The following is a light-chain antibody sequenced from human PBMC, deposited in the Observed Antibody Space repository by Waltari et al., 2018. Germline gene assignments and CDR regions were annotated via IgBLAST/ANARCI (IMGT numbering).Light chain of an antibody. Sequence: DIQMTQSPSSLSASVGDRVTITCRGSQTVVSYLHWYQHKPVKAPKLLIYAASGLQSGVPSRFSGSGSGTDFTLTISSLQPEDFATYYCQQTYTTLGTFGQGTKVEIK. CDR3: QQTYTTLGT. J-gene: IGKJ1*01. CDR2: AAS. V-gene: IGKV1-39*01. CDR1: QTVVSY.